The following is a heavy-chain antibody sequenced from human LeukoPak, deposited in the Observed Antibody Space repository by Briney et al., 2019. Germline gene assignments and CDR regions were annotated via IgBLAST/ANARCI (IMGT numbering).Heavy chain of an antibody. CDR3: ARQPEEDYFDY. D-gene: IGHD1-14*01. J-gene: IGHJ4*02. CDR1: GGSISSYY. CDR2: IYYSVST. Sequence: PSETLSLTCTVSGGSISSYYWSWIRQPPGKGLEWIGYIYYSVSTNYNPSLKSRVTISVDTSKNQFSLKLSSVTAADTAVYYCARQPEEDYFDYWGQGTLVTVSS. V-gene: IGHV4-59*08.